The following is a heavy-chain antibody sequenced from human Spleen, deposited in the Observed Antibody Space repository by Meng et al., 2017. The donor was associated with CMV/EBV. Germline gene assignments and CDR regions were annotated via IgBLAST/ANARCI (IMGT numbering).Heavy chain of an antibody. Sequence: SETLSLTCTVSGGSISSYYWSWIRQPPGKGLEWIGYIYYSGSTNYNPSLKSRVTISVDTSKNQFSLKLSSVTAADTAVYYCARHTPDSSGWYSLLDYWGQGTLVTVSS. J-gene: IGHJ4*02. CDR3: ARHTPDSSGWYSLLDY. D-gene: IGHD6-19*01. CDR2: IYYSGST. V-gene: IGHV4-59*08. CDR1: GGSISSYY.